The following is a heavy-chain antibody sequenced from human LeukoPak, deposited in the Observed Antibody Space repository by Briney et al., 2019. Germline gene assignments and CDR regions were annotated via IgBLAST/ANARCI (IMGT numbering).Heavy chain of an antibody. J-gene: IGHJ5*02. V-gene: IGHV3-11*01. CDR1: VFTFSGYY. CDR3: ARDNFYKDGDYRKLFDP. D-gene: IGHD4-17*01. CDR2: INSSGSTI. Sequence: PGGSLILSCAASVFTFSGYYMSWIRQARGRGQEWVSYINSSGSTIYDADTEKGRFTISTDTPKQALYPQMNSLRDETTAVYYCARDNFYKDGDYRKLFDPWGQGALVTVSS.